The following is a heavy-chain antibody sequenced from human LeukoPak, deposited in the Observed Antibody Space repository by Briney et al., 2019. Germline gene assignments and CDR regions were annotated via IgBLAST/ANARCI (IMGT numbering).Heavy chain of an antibody. Sequence: GRSLRLSCAASGFTFSSYGMHWVRQAPGKGLEWVAVIWYDGSNKYYADSVKGRFTISRDNSKNTLYLQMNSLRAEDTAVYYCARDKRYSGYGRCFDYWGQGTLVTVSS. J-gene: IGHJ4*02. CDR3: ARDKRYSGYGRCFDY. V-gene: IGHV3-33*01. CDR2: IWYDGSNK. CDR1: GFTFSSYG. D-gene: IGHD5-12*01.